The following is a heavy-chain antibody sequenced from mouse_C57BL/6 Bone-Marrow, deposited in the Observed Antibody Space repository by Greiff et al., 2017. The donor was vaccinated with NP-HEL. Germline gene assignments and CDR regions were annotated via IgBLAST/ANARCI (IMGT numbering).Heavy chain of an antibody. V-gene: IGHV5-4*03. Sequence: EVKLEESGGGLVKPGGSLKLSCAASGFTFSSYAMSWVRQTPEKRLEWVATISDGGSYTYYPDNVKGRFTISRDNAKNNLYLQMSQLKSEDTAMYYGARGLYLYYFDYGGQGTTLTVSS. CDR1: GFTFSSYA. CDR3: ARGLYLYYFDY. J-gene: IGHJ2*01. CDR2: ISDGGSYT. D-gene: IGHD6-1*01.